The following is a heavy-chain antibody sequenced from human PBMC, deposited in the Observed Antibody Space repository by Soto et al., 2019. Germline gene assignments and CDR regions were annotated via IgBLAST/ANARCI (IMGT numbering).Heavy chain of an antibody. Sequence: EVQLVESGGGLVKPGGSLRLSCAASGFTFSNAWMSWVRQAPGKGLEWVGRIKSKTDGGTTDYAAPVKGRFTISRDDSKNTLYLQMNSLKTEDTAVYYRTLGPRSYYYYYGMDVWGQGTTVTVSS. J-gene: IGHJ6*02. V-gene: IGHV3-15*01. CDR3: TLGPRSYYYYYGMDV. D-gene: IGHD1-26*01. CDR1: GFTFSNAW. CDR2: IKSKTDGGTT.